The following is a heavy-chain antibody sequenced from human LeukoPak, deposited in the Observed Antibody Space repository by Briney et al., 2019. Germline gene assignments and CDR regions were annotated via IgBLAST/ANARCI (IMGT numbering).Heavy chain of an antibody. D-gene: IGHD3-3*01. CDR2: ISSSSSYI. CDR1: GFTVSSNY. V-gene: IGHV3-21*01. CDR3: ARELNFWSGYCPLGY. J-gene: IGHJ4*02. Sequence: GGSLRLSCAASGFTVSSNYMSWVRQAPGKGLEWVSSISSSSSYIYYADSVKGRFTISRDNAKNSLYLQMNSLRAEDTAVYYCARELNFWSGYCPLGYWGQGTLVTVSS.